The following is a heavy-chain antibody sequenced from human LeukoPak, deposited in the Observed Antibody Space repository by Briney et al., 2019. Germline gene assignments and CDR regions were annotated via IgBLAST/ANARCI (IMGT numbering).Heavy chain of an antibody. CDR1: GYTLTELS. Sequence: ASVKVSCKVSGYTLTELSTHWVRQAPGKGLEWMGGFDPEDGETIYAQKFQGRVTMTEDTSTDTAHMELSSLRSEDTAVYYCATTILQNYGDYGKFDYWGQGTLVTVSS. J-gene: IGHJ4*02. CDR2: FDPEDGET. V-gene: IGHV1-24*01. D-gene: IGHD4-17*01. CDR3: ATTILQNYGDYGKFDY.